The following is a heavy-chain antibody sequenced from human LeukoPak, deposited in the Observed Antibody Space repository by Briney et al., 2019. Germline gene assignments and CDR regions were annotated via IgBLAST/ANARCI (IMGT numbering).Heavy chain of an antibody. V-gene: IGHV3-21*01. CDR3: ARDYQGGFAP. J-gene: IGHJ5*02. D-gene: IGHD2-2*01. CDR1: GFTFSSYS. CDR2: ISSGSSYK. Sequence: PGGSLGLSCAASGFTFSSYSVNWVRQAPGKGLEWVSSISSGSSYKYYADSAKGRFTISRDNTKNSLYLQMNTLRAEDTAVYYCARDYQGGFAPWGQGTLVTVSS.